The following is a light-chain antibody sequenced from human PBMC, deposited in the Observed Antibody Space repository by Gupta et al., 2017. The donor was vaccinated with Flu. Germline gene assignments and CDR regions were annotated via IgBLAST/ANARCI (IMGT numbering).Light chain of an antibody. V-gene: IGKV2D-29*01. Sequence: VTLGQPASISIKSSQILLYSDGKKYLYWYLQKPGQPPQLLIYEVSNRVSAVLDRLSGSGSGTGFTLKISLVDADDVGVYYCRQSLQHPLTFGGGTKVEIK. CDR2: EVS. CDR1: QILLYSDGKKY. CDR3: RQSLQHPLT. J-gene: IGKJ4*01.